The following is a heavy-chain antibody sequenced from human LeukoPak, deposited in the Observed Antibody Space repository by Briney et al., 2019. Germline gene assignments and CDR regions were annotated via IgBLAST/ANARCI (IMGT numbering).Heavy chain of an antibody. D-gene: IGHD3-16*01. V-gene: IGHV6-1*01. CDR1: GDSVSNSIAT. CDR2: TFFMSRWIH. J-gene: IGHJ4*02. Sequence: QTLSLTYAISGDSVSNSIATWDWVRQSPSGGLEWLGRTFFMSRWIHDYADSAKSRIVIDADTSKNQFSLLLKSVRPDDTAVYYCARRGDGNYYYDYWGQGTLVTVSS. CDR3: ARRGDGNYYYDY.